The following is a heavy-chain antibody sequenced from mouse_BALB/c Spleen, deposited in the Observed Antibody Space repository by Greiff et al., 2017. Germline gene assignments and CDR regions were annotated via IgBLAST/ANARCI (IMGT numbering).Heavy chain of an antibody. CDR3: TRSGGSAWFAY. J-gene: IGHJ3*01. CDR1: GYTFTSYY. CDR2: INPSNGGT. Sequence: QVQLQQSGAELVKPGASVKLSCKASGYTFTSYYMYWVKQRPGQGLEWIGGINPSNGGTNFNEKFKSKATLTVDKSSSTAYMQLSSLTSEDSAVYYCTRSGGSAWFAYWGQGTLVTVSA. D-gene: IGHD3-1*01. V-gene: IGHV1S81*02.